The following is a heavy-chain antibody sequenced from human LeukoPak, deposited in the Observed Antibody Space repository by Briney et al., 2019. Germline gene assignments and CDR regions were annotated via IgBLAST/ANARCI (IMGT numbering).Heavy chain of an antibody. D-gene: IGHD2-2*01. CDR2: FYYSGST. J-gene: IGHJ4*02. CDR1: GGSITSYY. CDR3: ARARYGSTSCPYYFGY. Sequence: SETLSLTCTVSGGSITSYYWSWIRQPPGKGLELIGFFYYSGSTNYNPSLKSRVTISLDTSKNQFSLKLTSVTAADTAVYYCARARYGSTSCPYYFGYWGQGTLVTVSS. V-gene: IGHV4-59*01.